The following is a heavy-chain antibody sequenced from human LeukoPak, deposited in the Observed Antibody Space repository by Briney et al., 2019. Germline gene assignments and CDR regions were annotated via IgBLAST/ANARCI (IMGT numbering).Heavy chain of an antibody. CDR3: ARQIAAPNYYYYYMDV. D-gene: IGHD6-6*01. Sequence: SETLSLTCTVSGGSISSSSYYWGWIRQPPGKGLEWIGSIYYSGSTYYNPSLKSRVTISEDTSKNQFSLKLSSVTAADTAVYYCARQIAAPNYYYYYMDVWGKGTTVTVSS. V-gene: IGHV4-39*01. J-gene: IGHJ6*03. CDR2: IYYSGST. CDR1: GGSISSSSYY.